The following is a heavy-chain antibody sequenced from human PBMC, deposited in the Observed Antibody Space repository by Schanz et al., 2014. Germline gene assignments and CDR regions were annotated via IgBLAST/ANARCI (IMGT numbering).Heavy chain of an antibody. Sequence: QVQLVESGGGVVQPGGSLRLSCAASRFTFSTYGMHWVRQSPGKGLEWVAFIRYDGSNKYYADSVKGRFTISRDNSRETMFLQMNTLRPDDTAVYYCAKDEGYNYGYIFDYWGQGTLVTVSS. V-gene: IGHV3-30*02. D-gene: IGHD5-18*01. CDR1: RFTFSTYG. J-gene: IGHJ4*02. CDR3: AKDEGYNYGYIFDY. CDR2: IRYDGSNK.